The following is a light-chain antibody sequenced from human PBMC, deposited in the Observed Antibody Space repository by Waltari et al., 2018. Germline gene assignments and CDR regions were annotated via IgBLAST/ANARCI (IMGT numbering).Light chain of an antibody. CDR1: YSNIGHNS. CDR3: AAWDDSLNGV. CDR2: NND. V-gene: IGLV1-44*01. Sequence: QSVLTQPPSASGTPGQRVTISCSGSYSNIGHNSVNWYQQVPGTAPKLLIYNNDRRSSGVPDRFSGSKSGTSASLAISGLQSEDEADYYCAAWDDSLNGVFGGGTKLTVL. J-gene: IGLJ3*02.